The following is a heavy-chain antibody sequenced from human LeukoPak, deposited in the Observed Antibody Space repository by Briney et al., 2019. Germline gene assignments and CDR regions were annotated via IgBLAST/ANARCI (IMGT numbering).Heavy chain of an antibody. CDR2: IHYSGSP. CDR1: GGSISSYY. J-gene: IGHJ4*02. V-gene: IGHV4-59*08. Sequence: PSETLSLTCTVSGGSISSYYWSWIRLPPGKGLEWIGYIHYSGSPNYNPSLKSRVTISVDTSKNHFSLMLSSVTAADTAVYYCARNGGGWSFDYWGQGTLVTVSS. CDR3: ARNGGGWSFDY. D-gene: IGHD6-19*01.